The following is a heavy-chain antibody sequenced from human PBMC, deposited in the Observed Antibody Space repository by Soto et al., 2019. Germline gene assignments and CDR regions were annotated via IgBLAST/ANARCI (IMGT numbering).Heavy chain of an antibody. Sequence: QVQLQESGPGLVKPSGTLSLTCAVSGDSISNSRWWTWVRQPPGKGLEWIGDIFHSGDTNYNPSLKXXVFISVDKSQNQFSLKVNSVTAADTAVYYCAYSTGWYRHDVWGQGTLVTVSS. CDR2: IFHSGDT. V-gene: IGHV4-4*02. J-gene: IGHJ3*01. CDR3: AYSTGWYRHDV. D-gene: IGHD6-19*01. CDR1: GDSISNSRW.